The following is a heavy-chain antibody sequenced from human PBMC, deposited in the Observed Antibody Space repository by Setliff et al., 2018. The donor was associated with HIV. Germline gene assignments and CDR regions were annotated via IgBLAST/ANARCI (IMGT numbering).Heavy chain of an antibody. CDR2: IYTSGST. J-gene: IGHJ6*02. D-gene: IGHD3-22*01. CDR1: GGSISSGSYY. CDR3: ARAPITMIVVVNYGMDV. V-gene: IGHV4-61*02. Sequence: PSETLSLTCTVSGGSISSGSYYWSWIRQPAGKGLEWIGRIYTSGSTNYNPSLESRVTISVDTSKNQFSLKLSSVTAADTAVYYCARAPITMIVVVNYGMDVWGQGTTVTVSS.